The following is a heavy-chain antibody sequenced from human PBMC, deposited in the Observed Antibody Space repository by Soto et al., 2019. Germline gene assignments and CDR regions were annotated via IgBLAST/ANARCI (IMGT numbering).Heavy chain of an antibody. Sequence: SETLSLTCAVFGGSISNSNWWTWVRQPPGKGLDWIGEIFHSGSTNYNSSLMGRVTISVDKANNQFTLKLSSVTAADTAVYYCAHRPIVGAAIWGQGTLVTVSS. CDR1: GGSISNSNW. CDR2: IFHSGST. J-gene: IGHJ4*02. V-gene: IGHV4-4*02. CDR3: AHRPIVGAAI. D-gene: IGHD1-26*01.